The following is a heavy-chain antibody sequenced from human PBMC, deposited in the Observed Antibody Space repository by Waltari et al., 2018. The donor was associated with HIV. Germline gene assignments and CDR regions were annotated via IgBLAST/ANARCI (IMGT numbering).Heavy chain of an antibody. CDR2: ISWNSGST. V-gene: IGHV3-9*01. CDR3: AKDKGYRARDAFDI. D-gene: IGHD3-16*02. Sequence: EVQLVESGGGLVQPGRSLRLSCAASGFTFDDYAMHWVRQAPGKGLEWVSGISWNSGSTGYADSVKGRFTISRDNAKNSLYLQMNSLRAEDTALYYCAKDKGYRARDAFDIWGQGTMVTVSS. CDR1: GFTFDDYA. J-gene: IGHJ3*02.